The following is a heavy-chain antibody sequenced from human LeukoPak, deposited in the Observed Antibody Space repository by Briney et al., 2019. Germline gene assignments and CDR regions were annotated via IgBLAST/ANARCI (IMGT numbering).Heavy chain of an antibody. CDR3: ASRRDSSSPHYFDY. D-gene: IGHD6-6*01. V-gene: IGHV1-69*05. J-gene: IGHJ4*02. CDR1: GGTFSSYA. CDR2: IIPIFGTA. Sequence: SVKVSCKASGGTFSSYAISWVRQAPGQGLEWMGGIIPIFGTANYAQKFQGRVTITTAESTSTAYMELSSLRSEDTAVYYCASRRDSSSPHYFDYWGQGTLVTVSS.